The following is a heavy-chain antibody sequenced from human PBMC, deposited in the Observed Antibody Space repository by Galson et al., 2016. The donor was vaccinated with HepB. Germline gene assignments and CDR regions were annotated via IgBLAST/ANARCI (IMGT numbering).Heavy chain of an antibody. CDR2: TYFRSRWYK. CDR1: GDSVSRNSAA. D-gene: IGHD5-12*01. Sequence: CAISGDSVSRNSAAWFWIRQSPSRGLEWLGRTYFRSRWYKDYAVSVKSRMTITPDTSNNQFSLQLNSVTPEDTAVYYFARGTGSGTAFDYWGQGILVTVSS. V-gene: IGHV6-1*01. CDR3: ARGTGSGTAFDY. J-gene: IGHJ4*02.